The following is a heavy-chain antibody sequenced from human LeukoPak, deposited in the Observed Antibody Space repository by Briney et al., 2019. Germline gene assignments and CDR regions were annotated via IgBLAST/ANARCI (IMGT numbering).Heavy chain of an antibody. J-gene: IGHJ3*02. V-gene: IGHV3-66*01. CDR3: ARVSLSSWYHDAFDI. CDR1: GFTVSSNY. D-gene: IGHD6-13*01. CDR2: IYSGGST. Sequence: GGSLRLSCAASGFTVSSNYMSWVRQAPGKGLEWVSVIYSGGSTYYADSVKGRFTISRDNSKNTLYLQMNSLRAEDTAVYYCARVSLSSWYHDAFDIWGQGTMVTVSS.